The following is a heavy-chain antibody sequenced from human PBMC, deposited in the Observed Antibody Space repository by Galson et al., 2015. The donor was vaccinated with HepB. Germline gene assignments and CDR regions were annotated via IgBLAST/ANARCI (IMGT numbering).Heavy chain of an antibody. D-gene: IGHD5-24*01. J-gene: IGHJ4*02. CDR2: ISAYNGNT. CDR1: GYTFTSYG. CDR3: ARGRRDGYNWGYFDY. V-gene: IGHV1-18*04. Sequence: SVKVSCKASGYTFTSYGISWVRQAPGQGLEWMGWISAYNGNTNYAQRLQGRVTMTTDTSTSTAYMELRSLRSDDTAVYYCARGRRDGYNWGYFDYWGQGTLVTVSS.